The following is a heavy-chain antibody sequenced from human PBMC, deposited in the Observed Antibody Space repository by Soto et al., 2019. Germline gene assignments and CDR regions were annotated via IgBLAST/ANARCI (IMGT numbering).Heavy chain of an antibody. CDR2: IYTSGST. J-gene: IGHJ4*02. CDR1: GGSISSYY. D-gene: IGHD3-22*01. Sequence: QVQLQESGPGLVKPSETLSLTCTVSGGSISSYYWSWIRQPAGKGLEWIGRIYTSGSTNSNPSLKGGGTRSLGASKNQFSLKLSSATAADTAVYYCAREGYDSSGYSDWGKGSLVTVAS. CDR3: AREGYDSSGYSD. V-gene: IGHV4-4*07.